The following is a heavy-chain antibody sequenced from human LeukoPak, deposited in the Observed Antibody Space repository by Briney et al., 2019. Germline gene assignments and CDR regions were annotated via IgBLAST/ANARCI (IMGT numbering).Heavy chain of an antibody. CDR2: IYSGGST. J-gene: IGHJ6*02. CDR3: AASSLVYYHSGMDV. CDR1: GFTVSSNY. Sequence: PGGSLRLSCAASGFTVSSNYMSWVRQAPGKGLEWVSVIYSGGSTYYADSVKGRFTISRDNSKNTLYLQMNSLRAEDTAVYYCAASSLVYYHSGMDVWGQGTTVTVSS. V-gene: IGHV3-53*01.